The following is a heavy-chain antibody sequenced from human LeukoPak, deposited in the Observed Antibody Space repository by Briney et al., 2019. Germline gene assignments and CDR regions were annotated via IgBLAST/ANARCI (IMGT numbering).Heavy chain of an antibody. CDR3: ARVPSGIAVAGSIGYYFDY. Sequence: PSETLSLTCAVYGGSFSDYYWSWIRQPPGKGLEWIGEIHHSGSTTYNPSLKSRVTIAADKSKNQFSLKLSSVTAADTAVYYCARVPSGIAVAGSIGYYFDYWGQGTLVTVSS. J-gene: IGHJ4*02. V-gene: IGHV4-34*01. D-gene: IGHD6-19*01. CDR2: IHHSGST. CDR1: GGSFSDYY.